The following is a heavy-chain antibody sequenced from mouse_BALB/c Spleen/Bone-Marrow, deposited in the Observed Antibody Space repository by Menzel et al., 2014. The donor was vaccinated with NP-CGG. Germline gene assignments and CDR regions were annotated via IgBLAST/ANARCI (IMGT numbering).Heavy chain of an antibody. CDR3: ARWDYAMDY. J-gene: IGHJ4*01. CDR2: INPGSGGT. CDR1: GYAFTNYL. Sequence: QVQLQQSGAELVRPGTSVKVSCKASGYAFTNYLIEWVKQRPGQGLEWIGVINPGSGGTNYNEKFKGKATLTADKSSSTAYMHLSSLTSDDSAVYFCARWDYAMDYWGQGTSVTVSS. V-gene: IGHV1-54*01.